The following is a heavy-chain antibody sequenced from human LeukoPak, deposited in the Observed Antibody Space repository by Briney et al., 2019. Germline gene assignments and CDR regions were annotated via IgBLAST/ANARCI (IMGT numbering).Heavy chain of an antibody. J-gene: IGHJ4*02. Sequence: PGGSLRLSCAASGFTFSSYTMTWVRQAPGKGLEWVSAISGSGGSTYYADSVKGRFTISRDNSKNTLYLQMNSLRAEDTAVYYCARGDGYNFFDYWGQGTLVTVSS. V-gene: IGHV3-23*01. CDR1: GFTFSSYT. CDR3: ARGDGYNFFDY. D-gene: IGHD5-24*01. CDR2: ISGSGGST.